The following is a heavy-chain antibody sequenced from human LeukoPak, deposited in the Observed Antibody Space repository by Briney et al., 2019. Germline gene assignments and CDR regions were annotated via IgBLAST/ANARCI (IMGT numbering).Heavy chain of an antibody. Sequence: SVKVSCKASGGTFSSYGISLVLQAPGQGLEVMGGFIPIFGTATYAQQFQGRVTITKDDYTSTAYMDLSTLRSEDTAVYYCARGPLGYSSSSLTYYYYYYMDVWGKGTTVTVSS. CDR3: ARGPLGYSSSSLTYYYYYYMDV. D-gene: IGHD6-6*01. J-gene: IGHJ6*03. V-gene: IGHV1-69*05. CDR2: FIPIFGTA. CDR1: GGTFSSYG.